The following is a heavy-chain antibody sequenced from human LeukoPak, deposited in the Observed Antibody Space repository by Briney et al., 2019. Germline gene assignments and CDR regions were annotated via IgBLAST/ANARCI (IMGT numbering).Heavy chain of an antibody. CDR2: INPNSGGT. CDR3: ARVYYDFWSGYPPFDY. Sequence: ASVKVSCKASGYTITGYYMHWVRQAPGQGLEWMGWINPNSGGTNYAQKFQGRVTMTRDTSISTAYTELSRLRSDDTAVYYCARVYYDFWSGYPPFDYWGQGALVTVSS. J-gene: IGHJ4*02. V-gene: IGHV1-2*02. D-gene: IGHD3-3*01. CDR1: GYTITGYY.